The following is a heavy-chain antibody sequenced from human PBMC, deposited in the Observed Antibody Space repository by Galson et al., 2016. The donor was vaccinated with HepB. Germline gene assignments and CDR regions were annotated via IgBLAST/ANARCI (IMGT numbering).Heavy chain of an antibody. V-gene: IGHV3-30*18. Sequence: SLRLSCAASGFIFRTYGMHWVRQAPGKGLEWVAIISYDGFNKYYADSVKGRFTVSRDNSKNTLYLQVNSLRPEDTAVYSCAKSMDQENVVVLSPRNYALDVWGQGTTVTVSS. J-gene: IGHJ6*02. CDR1: GFIFRTYG. D-gene: IGHD2-2*01. CDR3: AKSMDQENVVVLSPRNYALDV. CDR2: ISYDGFNK.